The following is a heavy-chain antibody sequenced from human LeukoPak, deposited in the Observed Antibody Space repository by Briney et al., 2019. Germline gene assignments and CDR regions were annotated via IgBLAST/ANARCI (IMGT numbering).Heavy chain of an antibody. CDR1: GFSFNNYA. J-gene: IGHJ3*02. Sequence: PGGSLRLSCAASGFSFNNYAMNWVRQAPGKGLEWVSDISDSGGSTYYADSVKGRFTISRDNSKNTLYLQMNSLRAEDTAVYYCARVLAVYAFDIWGQGTMVTVSS. D-gene: IGHD3-3*01. CDR3: ARVLAVYAFDI. V-gene: IGHV3-23*01. CDR2: ISDSGGST.